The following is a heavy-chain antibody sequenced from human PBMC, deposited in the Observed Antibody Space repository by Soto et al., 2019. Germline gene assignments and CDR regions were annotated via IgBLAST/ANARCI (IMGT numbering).Heavy chain of an antibody. Sequence: SETLSLTCTVSGGSISSSSYYWGWIRQPPGKGLEWIGSIYYSGSTYYNPSLKSRVTISVDTSKNQFSLKLSSVTAADTAVYYCARHAVHYYILTGYYLTVFDPWGQGTLVTVSS. D-gene: IGHD3-9*01. CDR2: IYYSGST. CDR1: GGSISSSSYY. V-gene: IGHV4-39*01. CDR3: ARHAVHYYILTGYYLTVFDP. J-gene: IGHJ5*02.